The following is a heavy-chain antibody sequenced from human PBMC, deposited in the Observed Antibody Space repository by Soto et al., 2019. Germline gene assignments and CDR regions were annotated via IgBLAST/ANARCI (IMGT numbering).Heavy chain of an antibody. CDR2: ISGSGGST. CDR3: AKDPGFGELLFPFDY. J-gene: IGHJ4*02. Sequence: GGSRRLSCAASGFTFSSYAMSWVRQAPGKGLEWVSAISGSGGSTYYADSVKGRFTISRDNSKNTLYLQMNSLRAEDTAVYYCAKDPGFGELLFPFDYWGQGTLVTVSS. V-gene: IGHV3-23*01. D-gene: IGHD3-10*01. CDR1: GFTFSSYA.